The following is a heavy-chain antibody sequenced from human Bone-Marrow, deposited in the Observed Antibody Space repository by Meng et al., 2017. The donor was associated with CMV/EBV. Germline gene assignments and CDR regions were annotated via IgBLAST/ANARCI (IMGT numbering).Heavy chain of an antibody. V-gene: IGHV1-2*02. CDR3: ARINWNPDY. Sequence: ASVKVSCKASGGTFSSYTISWVRQAPGQGLEWMGRINPNSGGTNYAQKFQGRVTMTRDTSVSTAYMELSRLRSDDTAVYYCARINWNPDYWGQGTLVTVSS. D-gene: IGHD1-20*01. J-gene: IGHJ4*02. CDR2: INPNSGGT. CDR1: GGTFSSYT.